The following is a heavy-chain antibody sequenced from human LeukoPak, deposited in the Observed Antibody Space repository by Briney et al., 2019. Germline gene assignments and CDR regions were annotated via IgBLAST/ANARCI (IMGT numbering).Heavy chain of an antibody. CDR3: ARWFGSGRKWFDP. CDR2: IYYSGST. CDR1: GGSISSGGYY. J-gene: IGHJ5*02. Sequence: PSQTLSLTCTVSGGSISSGGYYWSWIRQHPGKGLEWIGYIYYSGSTYYNPSLKSRVTISVDTSKNQFSLKLSSVTAADTAGYYCARWFGSGRKWFDPWGQGTLVTVSS. V-gene: IGHV4-31*03. D-gene: IGHD3-10*01.